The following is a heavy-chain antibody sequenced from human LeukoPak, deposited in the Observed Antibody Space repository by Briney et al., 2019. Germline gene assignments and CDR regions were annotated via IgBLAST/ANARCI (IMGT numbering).Heavy chain of an antibody. CDR1: GFTFSSYS. D-gene: IGHD3-9*01. CDR3: ARENYDILTGGYMDV. Sequence: PGGSLRLSCAASGFTFSSYSMNWVRQAPGKGLEWVSSISSSSSYIYYADSVKGRFTISRDNAKNSLYLQMNSLRAEDTAVYYCARENYDILTGGYMDVWGKGTTVTISS. V-gene: IGHV3-21*01. J-gene: IGHJ6*03. CDR2: ISSSSSYI.